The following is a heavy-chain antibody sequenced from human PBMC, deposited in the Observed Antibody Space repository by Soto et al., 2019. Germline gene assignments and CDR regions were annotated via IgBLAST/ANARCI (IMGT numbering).Heavy chain of an antibody. D-gene: IGHD6-13*01. V-gene: IGHV6-1*01. CDR1: GDSGSSNRAA. Sequence: PSQTRSLTCAVSGDSGSSNRAAWNWIRQSPSRGLEWLGRTYYRSKWYNDYAVSVKSRITINPDTSENQFSLQLNSVTPEDTAVYYCARDALGAAAGTRWFDPWGQGTLVTVS. J-gene: IGHJ5*02. CDR2: TYYRSKWYN. CDR3: ARDALGAAAGTRWFDP.